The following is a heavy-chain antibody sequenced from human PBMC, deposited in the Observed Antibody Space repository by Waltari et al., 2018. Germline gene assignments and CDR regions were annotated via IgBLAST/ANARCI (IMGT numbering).Heavy chain of an antibody. Sequence: QVQLQQWGAGLLKPSETLSLTCAVYGGSFSGYYWSWIRQPPGKGLEWIGEINHSGSTNYNPSLKSRVPISVDTSKNQFSLKLSSVTAADTAVYYCARNLRYFDWLLRGWFDPWGQGTLVTVSS. J-gene: IGHJ5*02. V-gene: IGHV4-34*01. CDR2: INHSGST. CDR3: ARNLRYFDWLLRGWFDP. CDR1: GGSFSGYY. D-gene: IGHD3-9*01.